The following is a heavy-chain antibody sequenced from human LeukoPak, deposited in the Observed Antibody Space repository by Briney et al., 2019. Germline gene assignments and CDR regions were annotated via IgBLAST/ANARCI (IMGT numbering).Heavy chain of an antibody. Sequence: ASVKVSCKASGYTFTSYDINWVRQATGQGLEWMGWMNPNSGNPGYAQKFQGRVSMTRNTSISTAYMELSSLRSEDTAVYYCARVVGAAAGSGGFDPWGQGTLVTVSS. CDR2: MNPNSGNP. J-gene: IGHJ5*02. CDR1: GYTFTSYD. V-gene: IGHV1-8*01. CDR3: ARVVGAAAGSGGFDP. D-gene: IGHD6-13*01.